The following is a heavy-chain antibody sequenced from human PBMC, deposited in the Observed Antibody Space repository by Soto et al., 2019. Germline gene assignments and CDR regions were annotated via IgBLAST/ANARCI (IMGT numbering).Heavy chain of an antibody. D-gene: IGHD2-21*02. CDR1: GFTFSSYA. CDR2: ISGSGGST. J-gene: IGHJ4*02. Sequence: GGSLRLSCAASGFTFSSYAMSWVRQAPGKGLEWVSAISGSGGSTYYADSVKVRFTISRDNSKNTLYLQMNSLRAEDTAVYYCASERLCGADCYFFDNWGQGTQVTVYS. CDR3: ASERLCGADCYFFDN. V-gene: IGHV3-23*01.